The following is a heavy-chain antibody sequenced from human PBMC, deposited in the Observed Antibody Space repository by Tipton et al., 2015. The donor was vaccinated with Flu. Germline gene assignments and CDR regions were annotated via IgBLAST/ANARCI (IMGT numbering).Heavy chain of an antibody. CDR1: GGSISRDY. J-gene: IGHJ3*02. V-gene: IGHV4-59*01. CDR2: ILYSGIP. CDR3: ARVDYYDSSGQSPSKPFDM. D-gene: IGHD6-19*01. Sequence: TLSLTCIVSGGSISRDYWSWIRQPPGRGLEWIGSILYSGIPRYNSSLKSRVSISVDTSKNQFSLQLGSVTAADTAVYYCARVDYYDSSGQSPSKPFDMWGQGTMVTVSS.